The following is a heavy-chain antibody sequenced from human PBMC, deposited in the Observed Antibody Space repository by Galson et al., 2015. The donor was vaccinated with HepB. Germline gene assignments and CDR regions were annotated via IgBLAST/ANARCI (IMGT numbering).Heavy chain of an antibody. CDR3: AREHYDFWSGDYYYYGMDV. J-gene: IGHJ6*02. V-gene: IGHV1-8*01. D-gene: IGHD3-3*01. CDR1: GYTFTSYD. CDR2: MNPNSGNT. Sequence: SVKVSCKASGYTFTSYDINWVRQATGQGLEWMGWMNPNSGNTGYAQKFQGRVTMTRNTSISTAYMELSSLRSEDTAVYYCAREHYDFWSGDYYYYGMDVWGQGTTVTVSS.